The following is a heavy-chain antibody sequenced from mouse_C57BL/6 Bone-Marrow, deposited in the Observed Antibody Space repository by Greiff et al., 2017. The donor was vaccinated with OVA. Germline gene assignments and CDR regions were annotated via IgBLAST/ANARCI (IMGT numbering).Heavy chain of an antibody. Sequence: EVKLVESGGGLVQPGGSLKLSCAASGFTFSDYYMYWVSQTPEKRLEWVAYISNGGGSTYYPDTVKGRFTLSRDNAKNTLYLQMSRLKSEDTAIYYCASQLYYYAMDYWGQGTSVTVSS. J-gene: IGHJ4*01. CDR3: ASQLYYYAMDY. V-gene: IGHV5-12*01. CDR2: ISNGGGST. CDR1: GFTFSDYY.